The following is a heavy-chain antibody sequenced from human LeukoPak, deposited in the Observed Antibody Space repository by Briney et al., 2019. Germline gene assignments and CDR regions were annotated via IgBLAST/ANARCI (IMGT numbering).Heavy chain of an antibody. J-gene: IGHJ5*02. V-gene: IGHV3-7*03. D-gene: IGHD6-13*01. CDR3: ARQPIAAAGYNWFDP. CDR2: IKEDGSDK. Sequence: GGSLRLSCAVSGCIFSNYAMSWVRQAPGKGLERVANIKEDGSDKYYLDSVKGRFTISRDNSKNTLYLQMNSLRAEDTAVYYCARQPIAAAGYNWFDPWGQGTLVTVSS. CDR1: GCIFSNYA.